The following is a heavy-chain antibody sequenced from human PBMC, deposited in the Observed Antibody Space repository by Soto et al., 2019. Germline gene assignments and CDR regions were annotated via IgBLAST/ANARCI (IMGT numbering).Heavy chain of an antibody. Sequence: GGSLRLSCTASGFTFGDYAMSWFRQAPGKGLEWVGFIRSKAYGGTTEYAASVKGRFTISRDDSKSIAYLQMNSLKTEDTAVYYCTRDTTRITIFGVVTGWFDPWGQGTLVTVSS. CDR2: IRSKAYGGTT. D-gene: IGHD3-3*01. V-gene: IGHV3-49*03. CDR3: TRDTTRITIFGVVTGWFDP. J-gene: IGHJ5*02. CDR1: GFTFGDYA.